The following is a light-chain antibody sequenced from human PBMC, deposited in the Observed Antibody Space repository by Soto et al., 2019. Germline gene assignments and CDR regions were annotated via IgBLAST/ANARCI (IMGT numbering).Light chain of an antibody. CDR3: QQHDSWPRT. CDR1: QSVRSSH. V-gene: IGKV3-20*01. Sequence: EIVLTQSPGTLSLSPGERTTLSCRASQSVRSSHLAWYQQKPGQAPRLLIYGASSRATGIPDRFSGSGSGTDFTLTISRLEPEDFAVYYCQQHDSWPRTFGQGTKVEIK. CDR2: GAS. J-gene: IGKJ1*01.